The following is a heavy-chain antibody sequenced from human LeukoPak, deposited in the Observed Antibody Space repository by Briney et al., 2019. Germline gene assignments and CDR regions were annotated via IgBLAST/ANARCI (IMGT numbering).Heavy chain of an antibody. J-gene: IGHJ4*02. V-gene: IGHV4-38-2*02. Sequence: SETLSLPFTLSGYSISSTFYWGWIRQPPGEGLGWGGEGFHSGNTYYNPSLKSRLTISADTSKNQFSLTLTSVTAADTAVYYCARVETEGSSWYGVHYFAYWGQGTQVTVSS. CDR2: GFHSGNT. D-gene: IGHD6-13*01. CDR3: ARVETEGSSWYGVHYFAY. CDR1: GYSISSTFY.